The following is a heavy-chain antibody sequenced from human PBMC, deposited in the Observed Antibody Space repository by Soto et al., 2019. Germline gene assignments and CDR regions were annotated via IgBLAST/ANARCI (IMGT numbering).Heavy chain of an antibody. J-gene: IGHJ6*02. CDR1: GGSIGSYY. CDR3: ARDRAGAGYYYGMDV. CDR2: IYYSGST. D-gene: IGHD3-10*01. Sequence: SETLSLTCTVSGGSIGSYYWSWIRQPPGKGLEWIGYIYYSGSTNYNPSLKSRVTISVDTSKNQFSLKLSSVTAADTAVYYCARDRAGAGYYYGMDVWGQGTTVTVSS. V-gene: IGHV4-59*01.